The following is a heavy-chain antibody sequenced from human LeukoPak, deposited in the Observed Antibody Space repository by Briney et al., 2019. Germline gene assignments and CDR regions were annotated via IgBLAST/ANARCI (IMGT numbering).Heavy chain of an antibody. D-gene: IGHD3-16*01. J-gene: IGHJ4*02. CDR2: IKEDESER. CDR1: GFVFTTYT. CDR3: TREYWGIDY. V-gene: IGHV3-7*01. Sequence: PGGSLRLSCAASGFVFTTYTMSWVHQAPGKGLEWVANIKEDESERNYVDSVKGRFTISRDNAKNFMYLEMNSLRVEDTAIYYCTREYWGIDYWGQGVLVTVSS.